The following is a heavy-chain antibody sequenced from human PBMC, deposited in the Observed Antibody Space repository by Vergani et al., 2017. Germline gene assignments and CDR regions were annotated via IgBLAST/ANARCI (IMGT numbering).Heavy chain of an antibody. CDR2: INSNGGRT. V-gene: IGHV3-64D*06. CDR1: GFTFSSYA. Sequence: EVQLVESGGGLVQPGGSLRLSCSASGFTFSSYAMHWVRQAPGKGLEYVSAINSNGGRTYYAGSVKGRFTISRDNSKNSLYLQMNSLRAEDTALYYCAKDTGAVAGTNEAFDIWGQGTMVTVSS. J-gene: IGHJ3*02. CDR3: AKDTGAVAGTNEAFDI. D-gene: IGHD6-19*01.